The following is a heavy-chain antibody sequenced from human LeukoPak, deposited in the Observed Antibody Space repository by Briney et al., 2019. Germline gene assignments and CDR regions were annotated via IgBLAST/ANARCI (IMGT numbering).Heavy chain of an antibody. CDR1: GYTFTSYD. V-gene: IGHV1-8*01. Sequence: ASVKVSCKASGYTFTSYDINWVRQAPGQGLEWMGWINPNSGNKAYEKKFKGRVTMTRNTSISTAYMELSSLRSEDTAVYYCARYFGDYDAFDIWGQGTMVTVSS. J-gene: IGHJ3*02. CDR2: INPNSGNK. D-gene: IGHD4-17*01. CDR3: ARYFGDYDAFDI.